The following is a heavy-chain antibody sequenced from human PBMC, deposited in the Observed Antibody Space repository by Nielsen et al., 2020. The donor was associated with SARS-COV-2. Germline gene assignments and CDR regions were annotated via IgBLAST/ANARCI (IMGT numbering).Heavy chain of an antibody. D-gene: IGHD3-9*01. CDR2: IYYSGGT. Sequence: SETLSLTCTVSGGSISSGGYYWSWIRQHPGKGLEWIGYIYYSGGTYYNPSLKSRVTISVDTSKNQFSLKLSSVTAADTAVYYCARLTYDILTGPNYFDYWGQGTLVTVSS. J-gene: IGHJ4*02. CDR1: GGSISSGGYY. V-gene: IGHV4-31*03. CDR3: ARLTYDILTGPNYFDY.